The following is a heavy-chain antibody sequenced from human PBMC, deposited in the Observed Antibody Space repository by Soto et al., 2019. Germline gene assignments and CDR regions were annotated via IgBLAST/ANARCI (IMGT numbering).Heavy chain of an antibody. Sequence: SETLSLTCTVSGGSISSSDYYWAWIRQPPGKGLEYIGSMYYSGATYYNPSVESRVTFSVDTSKNQFSLELNSMTPEDTAVYYCARGNALDVWGQGTVVTVSS. V-gene: IGHV4-39*01. CDR2: MYYSGAT. J-gene: IGHJ3*01. CDR1: GGSISSSDYY. CDR3: ARGNALDV. D-gene: IGHD3-10*01.